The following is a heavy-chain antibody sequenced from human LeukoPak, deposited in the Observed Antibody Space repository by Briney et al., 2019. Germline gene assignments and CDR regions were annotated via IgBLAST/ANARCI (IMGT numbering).Heavy chain of an antibody. CDR2: ISYDGSNK. D-gene: IGHD6-13*01. CDR1: GFIFSSYA. Sequence: PGRSLRLSCAASGFIFSSYAMHWVRQAPGKGLEWVAAISYDGSNKHYADSVKGRFTISRDNSKNTLYLQMNSLRAEDTAVYYCARDRGVYSSSWNAFDIWGQGTMVTVSS. J-gene: IGHJ3*02. CDR3: ARDRGVYSSSWNAFDI. V-gene: IGHV3-30*04.